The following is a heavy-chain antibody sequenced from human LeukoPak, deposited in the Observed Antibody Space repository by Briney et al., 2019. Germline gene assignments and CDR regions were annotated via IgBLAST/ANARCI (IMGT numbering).Heavy chain of an antibody. Sequence: GGSLRLSCAASGFTYSRYAMSWVRQAPGKGLEWVSDINGSGGSTYYADSVKGRFTISRDNSKNTLYLQMNSLRAEDTAVYYCAKRIQSAMATGYWGQGTLVTVSS. J-gene: IGHJ4*02. V-gene: IGHV3-23*01. CDR3: AKRIQSAMATGY. CDR1: GFTYSRYA. CDR2: INGSGGST. D-gene: IGHD5-18*01.